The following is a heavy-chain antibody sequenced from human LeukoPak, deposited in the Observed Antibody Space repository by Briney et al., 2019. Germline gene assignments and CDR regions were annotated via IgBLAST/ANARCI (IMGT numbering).Heavy chain of an antibody. D-gene: IGHD3-10*01. CDR3: ARLPGDGSGSYSDYYGMDV. Sequence: SETLSLTCTVSGGSISSSSYYWGWIRQPPGKGLEWVGSIYYSGSTYYNPSLKSRVTISVDTSKNQFSLKLSSVTAADTAVYYCARLPGDGSGSYSDYYGMDVWGQGTTVTVSS. J-gene: IGHJ6*02. V-gene: IGHV4-39*01. CDR1: GGSISSSSYY. CDR2: IYYSGST.